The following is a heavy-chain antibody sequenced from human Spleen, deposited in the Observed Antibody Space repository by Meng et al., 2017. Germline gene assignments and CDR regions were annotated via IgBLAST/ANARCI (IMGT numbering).Heavy chain of an antibody. CDR1: GFSFSSYW. CDR2: IYPGDSDT. CDR3: ARHYGDWGFSY. V-gene: IGHV5-51*01. J-gene: IGHJ4*02. D-gene: IGHD7-27*01. Sequence: KVSCKGSGFSFSSYWIGWVRQMPGKGLEWMGIIYPGDSDTRYSPSFQGQVTISADKSISTAYLQWSSLKASDTAMYYCARHYGDWGFSYWGQGTLATVSS.